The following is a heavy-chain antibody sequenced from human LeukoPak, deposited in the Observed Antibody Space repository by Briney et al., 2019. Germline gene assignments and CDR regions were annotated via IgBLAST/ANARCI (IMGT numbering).Heavy chain of an antibody. CDR3: ARHDEGHDYVWGSYRPAFDY. J-gene: IGHJ4*02. CDR1: GGSISSSSYY. V-gene: IGHV4-39*01. CDR2: IYYSGST. Sequence: TSETLSLTCTVSGGSISSSSYYWGWIRQPPGKGLEWIGSIYYSGSTYYNPSLKSRVTISVDTSKNQFSLKLSPVTAADTAVYYCARHDEGHDYVWGSYRPAFDYWGQGTLVTVSS. D-gene: IGHD3-16*02.